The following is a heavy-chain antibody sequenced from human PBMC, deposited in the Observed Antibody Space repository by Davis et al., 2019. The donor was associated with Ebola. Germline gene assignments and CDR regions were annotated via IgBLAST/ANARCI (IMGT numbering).Heavy chain of an antibody. D-gene: IGHD1-1*01. CDR3: ARTWGTTHYYYYGMDV. J-gene: IGHJ6*04. CDR1: GFTFSSYA. Sequence: GESLKTSCAASGFTFSSYAMHWVRQAPGKGLEWVAVISYDGSNKYYADSVKGRFTISRDNSKNTLYLQMNSLRAEDTAVYYCARTWGTTHYYYYGMDVWGKGTTVTVSS. CDR2: ISYDGSNK. V-gene: IGHV3-30-3*01.